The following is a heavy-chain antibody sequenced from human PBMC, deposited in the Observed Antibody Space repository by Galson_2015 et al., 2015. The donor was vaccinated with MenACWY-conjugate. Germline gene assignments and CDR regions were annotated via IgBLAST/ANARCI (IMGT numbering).Heavy chain of an antibody. Sequence: PGKGLEWIGSVYNDGSANYNPSLKCRVTISVDTSKNQFSLKLNSVTAADTAVYYYASGIYGFDFWGQGTLVTVSS. CDR2: VYNDGSA. V-gene: IGHV4-39*07. D-gene: IGHD3-10*01. CDR3: ASGIYGFDF. J-gene: IGHJ4*02.